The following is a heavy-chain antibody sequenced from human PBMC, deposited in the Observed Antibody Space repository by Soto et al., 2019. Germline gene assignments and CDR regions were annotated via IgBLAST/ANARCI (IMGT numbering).Heavy chain of an antibody. V-gene: IGHV1-69*01. CDR1: GCTFSSYA. CDR2: IIPLFGTA. Sequence: QVQLVQSGSEVKKPGSWVQGSCKASGCTFSSYAISWVRQAPGQGLEWMGGIIPLFGTANYAQKFQGRVPITEEESTSTAYIELNSLRSEDTALYYFSRPGGCYGNYYRMDVWGQGTTVTGSS. J-gene: IGHJ6*02. CDR3: SRPGGCYGNYYRMDV. D-gene: IGHD2-15*01.